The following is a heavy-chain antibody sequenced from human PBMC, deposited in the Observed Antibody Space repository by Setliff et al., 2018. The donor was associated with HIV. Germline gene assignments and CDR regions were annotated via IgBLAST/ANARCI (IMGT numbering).Heavy chain of an antibody. V-gene: IGHV4-4*02. CDR1: GGPIRSPNW. CDR3: ATLAAAGESYDY. J-gene: IGHJ4*02. Sequence: SETLSLTCTVSGGPIRSPNWWSWVRQPPGKGLGWIGEIFHGGNTNYSPSLESRVTLSVDKSKNQFSLRLSSVTAADTAVYYCATLAAAGESYDYWGQGSLVTVSS. CDR2: IFHGGNT. D-gene: IGHD6-13*01.